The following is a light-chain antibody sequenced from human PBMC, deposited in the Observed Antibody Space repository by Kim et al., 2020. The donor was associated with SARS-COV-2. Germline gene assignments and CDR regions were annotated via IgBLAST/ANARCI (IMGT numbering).Light chain of an antibody. CDR3: SSYAGSTTFVV. V-gene: IGLV2-23*02. CDR2: EVD. CDR1: SSDVGTYNL. J-gene: IGLJ2*01. Sequence: HSITLSCTGASSDVGTYNLVSWYKQHPDKAPKLIIYEVDKRPSGVSHRFSGAKSGNTASLTISGLQADDEADYYCSSYAGSTTFVVFGGGTQLTVL.